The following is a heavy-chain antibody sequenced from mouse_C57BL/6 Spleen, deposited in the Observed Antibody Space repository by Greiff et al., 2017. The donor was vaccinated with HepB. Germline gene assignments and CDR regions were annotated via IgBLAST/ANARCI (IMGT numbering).Heavy chain of an antibody. CDR2: ISSGGSYT. D-gene: IGHD2-4*01. CDR1: GFTFSSYG. J-gene: IGHJ4*01. Sequence: EVQVVESGGDLVKPGGSLKLSCAASGFTFSSYGMSWVRQTPDKRLEWVATISSGGSYTYYPDSVKGRFTISRDNAKNTLYLQMSSLKSEDTAMYYCASDYDYDGDAMDYWGQGTSVTVSS. V-gene: IGHV5-6*01. CDR3: ASDYDYDGDAMDY.